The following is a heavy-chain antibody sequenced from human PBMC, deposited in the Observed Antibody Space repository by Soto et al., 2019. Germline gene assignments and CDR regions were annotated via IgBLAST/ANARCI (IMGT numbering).Heavy chain of an antibody. D-gene: IGHD1-26*01. V-gene: IGHV4-59*08. CDR2: IYYSGST. CDR3: ARRYGSAIDY. J-gene: IGHJ4*02. CDR1: GGTISSWY. Sequence: SETLSLTCTVSGGTISSWYWSWIRQPPGKGLEWIGYIYYSGSTNCNPSLKSRVTISVDTSKNQFSLKLSSVTAADTAVYYCARRYGSAIDYWGQANLVTVS.